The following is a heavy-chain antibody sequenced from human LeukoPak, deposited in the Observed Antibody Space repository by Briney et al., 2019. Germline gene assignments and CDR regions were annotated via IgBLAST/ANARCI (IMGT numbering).Heavy chain of an antibody. D-gene: IGHD3-16*01. CDR2: INPSGGST. J-gene: IGHJ4*02. V-gene: IGHV1-46*01. CDR3: ARNWGAGHPINFDY. Sequence: ASVKVSCKASGYTFTNYYMHWVRQAPGQGLEWMGIINPSGGSTNYAQKFQGRVTMTTDTSTNTAYMDLRRLRSDDTAVYYCARNWGAGHPINFDYWGQGTLVTVSS. CDR1: GYTFTNYY.